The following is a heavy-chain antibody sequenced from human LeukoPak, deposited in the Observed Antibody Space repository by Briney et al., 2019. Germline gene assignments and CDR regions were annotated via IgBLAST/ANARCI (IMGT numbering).Heavy chain of an antibody. D-gene: IGHD2-2*01. CDR3: ARDQEVPSNTWAPGVFDP. J-gene: IGHJ5*02. V-gene: IGHV4-4*07. CDR1: GGSISSYY. CDR2: IYTSGST. Sequence: SETLSLTCTVSGGSISSYYWSWIRQPAGKGLEWIGRIYTSGSTNYNPSLKSRVTMSVDTSKNQFSLKLSSVTAADTAVYYCARDQEVPSNTWAPGVFDPWGQGTLVTVSS.